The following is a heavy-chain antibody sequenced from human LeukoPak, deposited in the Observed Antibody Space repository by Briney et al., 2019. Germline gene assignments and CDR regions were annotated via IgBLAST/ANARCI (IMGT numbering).Heavy chain of an antibody. D-gene: IGHD1-1*01. J-gene: IGHJ3*02. CDR1: GFTFSSYS. Sequence: GGSLRLSCAASGFTFSSYSMSWVRQAPGKGLEWVANIKQDGSEKYYVDSVKGRFTISRDNAKNSLYLQMNSLRAEDTAVYYCARDSAIIGHNHAFDIWGQGTMVTVSS. CDR3: ARDSAIIGHNHAFDI. V-gene: IGHV3-7*01. CDR2: IKQDGSEK.